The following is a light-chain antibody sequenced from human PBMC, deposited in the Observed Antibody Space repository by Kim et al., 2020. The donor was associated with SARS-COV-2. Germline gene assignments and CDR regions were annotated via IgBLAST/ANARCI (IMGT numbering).Light chain of an antibody. CDR1: QGITTF. J-gene: IGKJ2*01. CDR2: AAS. Sequence: ATVGDRVTITCRASQGITTFFAWYQQRPGKAPKLLIYAASSLHSGVPSRFSGSGSGTHFTLTISSLQPEDFGTYYCQQADTFPFTFGQGTKLEIK. V-gene: IGKV1-12*01. CDR3: QQADTFPFT.